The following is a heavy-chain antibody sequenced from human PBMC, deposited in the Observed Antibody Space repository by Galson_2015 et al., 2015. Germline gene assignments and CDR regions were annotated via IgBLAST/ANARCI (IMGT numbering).Heavy chain of an antibody. CDR2: IYPGDSDT. CDR1: GYSFTSYW. Sequence: QSGAEVTKPGESLKISCKGSGYSFTSYWIGWVRQMPGKGLEWMGIIYPGDSDTRYSPSFQGQVTISADKSISTAYLQWSSLKASDTAMYYCARHGSEGLGSYYSFDYWGQGTLVTVSS. J-gene: IGHJ4*02. D-gene: IGHD3-10*01. V-gene: IGHV5-51*01. CDR3: ARHGSEGLGSYYSFDY.